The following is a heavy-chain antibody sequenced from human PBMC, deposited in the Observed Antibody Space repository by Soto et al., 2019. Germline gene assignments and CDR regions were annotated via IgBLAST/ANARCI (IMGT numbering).Heavy chain of an antibody. CDR1: GYTFTSYG. J-gene: IGHJ4*02. CDR2: ISAYNGNT. Sequence: ASVKVSCKASGYTFTSYGISWVRQAPGQGLEWMGWISAYNGNTNYAQKLQGRVTMTTDTSTSTAYMELRSLRSDDTAVYYCARDKGYGSGGTPKVGFVYWGQGTLVTVSS. CDR3: ARDKGYGSGGTPKVGFVY. V-gene: IGHV1-18*01. D-gene: IGHD3-10*01.